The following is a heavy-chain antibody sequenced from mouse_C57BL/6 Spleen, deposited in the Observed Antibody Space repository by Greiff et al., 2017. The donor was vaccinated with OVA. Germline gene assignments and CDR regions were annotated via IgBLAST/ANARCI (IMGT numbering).Heavy chain of an antibody. Sequence: VQLVESGAELASPGASVTLSCKASGYTFTDHIMNWVKKRPGQGLEWIGRIYPVSGETNYNQKFMGKATFSVDRSSSTVYMVLNSLTSEDPAVYYCGRPLYDYDGAMDYWGQGTSVTVSS. CDR3: GRPLYDYDGAMDY. CDR1: GYTFTDHI. CDR2: IYPVSGET. V-gene: IGHV1-11*01. J-gene: IGHJ4*01. D-gene: IGHD2-4*01.